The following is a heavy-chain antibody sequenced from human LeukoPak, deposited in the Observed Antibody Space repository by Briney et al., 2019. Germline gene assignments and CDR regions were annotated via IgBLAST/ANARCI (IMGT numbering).Heavy chain of an antibody. CDR2: TRYRSTWNT. D-gene: IGHD3-16*01. J-gene: IGHJ4*02. CDR3: VRDFNWAFDY. CDR1: GDSVSSKSVS. V-gene: IGHV6-1*01. Sequence: SQTLSLTCAISGDSVSSKSVSWSWMWQSPSRGLEYLGRTRYRSTWNTFYSLSVEGRITINADTSRNEVSLRLSSVAPEDTALYYCVRDFNWAFDYWGQGTLVTVSS.